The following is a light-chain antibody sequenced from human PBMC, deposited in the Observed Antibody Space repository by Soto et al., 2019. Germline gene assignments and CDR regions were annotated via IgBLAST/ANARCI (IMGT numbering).Light chain of an antibody. CDR1: NIGSKN. CDR2: RDS. CDR3: QVWDSSTAG. Sequence: SYELTQPLSVSVALGQTARITCGGNNIGSKNVHWYQQKPGQAPVLVIYRDSNRPSGIPARFSGSNSGNTATLTISRAQAGDEADYYCQVWDSSTAGVGGGTKLTVL. V-gene: IGLV3-9*01. J-gene: IGLJ2*01.